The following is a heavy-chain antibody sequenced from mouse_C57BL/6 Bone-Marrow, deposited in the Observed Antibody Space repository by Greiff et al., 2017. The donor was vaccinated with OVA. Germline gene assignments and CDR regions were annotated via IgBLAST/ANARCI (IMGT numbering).Heavy chain of an antibody. J-gene: IGHJ4*01. D-gene: IGHD2-3*01. CDR2: INSDGGST. Sequence: EVKVVESGGGLVQPGESLKLSCESTEYEFPSHDMSWVRKTPEKRLQLVAAINSDGGSTYYPDTMERRFIISRDNTKKTLYLQMSSLRSEDTALYYCARHGVGYSLYAMDYWDQGTSVTVAS. CDR1: EYEFPSHD. CDR3: ARHGVGYSLYAMDY. V-gene: IGHV5-2*01.